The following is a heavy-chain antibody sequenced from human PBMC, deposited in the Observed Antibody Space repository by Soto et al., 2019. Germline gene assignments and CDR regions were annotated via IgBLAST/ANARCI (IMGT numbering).Heavy chain of an antibody. Sequence: QVQLQESGPGLVEASETLSLTCTVSGGSLGSYYWRWIRQPPGKGLEWIGYVFYTGRANYNASLKSRVSISLDTSNYQVSLKLMYVTAADTAVYYCARDGDGRMTTHSDYYNGMDVWGPGTTVTVSS. D-gene: IGHD4-4*01. CDR1: GGSLGSYY. CDR2: VFYTGRA. J-gene: IGHJ6*02. V-gene: IGHV4-59*01. CDR3: ARDGDGRMTTHSDYYNGMDV.